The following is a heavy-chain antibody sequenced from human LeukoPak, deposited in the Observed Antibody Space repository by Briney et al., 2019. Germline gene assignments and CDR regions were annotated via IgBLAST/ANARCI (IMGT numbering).Heavy chain of an antibody. Sequence: GGSLRLSCAASGFTFSSYSMNWVRQAPGKGLEWVSSITSSSSYINYADSAKGRFTISRDNAKNSLYLQMNSLRAEDTAVYYCARVLLGATTINYYYYYMDVWGKGTTVTVSS. D-gene: IGHD1-26*01. J-gene: IGHJ6*03. CDR2: ITSSSSYI. CDR3: ARVLLGATTINYYYYYMDV. V-gene: IGHV3-21*01. CDR1: GFTFSSYS.